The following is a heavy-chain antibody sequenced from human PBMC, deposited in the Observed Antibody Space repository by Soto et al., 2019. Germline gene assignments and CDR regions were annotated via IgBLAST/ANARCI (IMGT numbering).Heavy chain of an antibody. CDR3: ARGPGIAVAGSWSWFDP. CDR1: GDSVSSNSAA. D-gene: IGHD6-19*01. CDR2: TYYRSKWYN. Sequence: PSQTLSLTCVISGDSVSSNSAAWNWIRQSPSRGLEWLGRTYYRSKWYNDYAVSVKSRITINPDTSKNQFSLQLNSVTPEDTAVYYCARGPGIAVAGSWSWFDPWGQGTLLTVSS. J-gene: IGHJ5*02. V-gene: IGHV6-1*01.